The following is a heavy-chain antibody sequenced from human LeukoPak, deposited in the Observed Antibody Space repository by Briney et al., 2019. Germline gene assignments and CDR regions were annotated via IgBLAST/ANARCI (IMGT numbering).Heavy chain of an antibody. CDR3: ASSLWFGSENWFDP. CDR2: IYYSGST. J-gene: IGHJ5*02. V-gene: IGHV4-30-4*01. Sequence: SETLSLTCTVSGGSISSGDYYWSWIRQPPGKGLEWIGYIYYSGSTYYNPSLKSRVTISVDTSKNQFSLKLSSVTAADTAVYYCASSLWFGSENWFDPWAREPWSPSPQ. D-gene: IGHD3-10*01. CDR1: GGSISSGDYY.